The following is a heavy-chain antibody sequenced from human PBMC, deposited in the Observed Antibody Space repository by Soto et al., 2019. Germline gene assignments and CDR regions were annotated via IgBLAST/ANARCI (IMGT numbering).Heavy chain of an antibody. Sequence: QVQLVESGGGVVQPGRSLRLSCAVSGFTVSTYGMHWVRQAPGKGLEWVAVISRDGGTKYYADSVKGRFTISRDNSRNTLFLEMNSPRGDDMAVYYCTGEVASGYWGQGTLVTVSP. J-gene: IGHJ4*02. CDR1: GFTVSTYG. D-gene: IGHD2-8*02. CDR3: TGEVASGY. V-gene: IGHV3-30*03. CDR2: ISRDGGTK.